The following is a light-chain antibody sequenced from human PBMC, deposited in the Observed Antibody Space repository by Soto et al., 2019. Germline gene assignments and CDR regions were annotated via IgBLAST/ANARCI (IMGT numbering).Light chain of an antibody. Sequence: EIVLKQSPATLSLSPGERATLSCRASQSVNIYLGWYQQRPGQAPRLLIYDASTRATGIPARFSGSGSETEFTLTISSLEPEDFAVYYCQQYGSSPGTFGQGTKVEIK. V-gene: IGKV3-11*01. J-gene: IGKJ1*01. CDR3: QQYGSSPGT. CDR1: QSVNIY. CDR2: DAS.